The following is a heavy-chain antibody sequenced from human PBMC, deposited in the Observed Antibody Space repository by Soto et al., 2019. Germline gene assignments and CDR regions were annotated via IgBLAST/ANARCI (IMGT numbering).Heavy chain of an antibody. J-gene: IGHJ4*02. CDR2: TRSKTDGGTT. CDR1: GFSFTNAW. Sequence: EVQLVESGGGLVKPGGSLRLSCAASGFSFTNAWMNWVRQAPGKGLEWVARTRSKTDGGTTDYAAPVEGRFTVSRDDSKNMLYLQMNSLKTEDTAVYYCTTEREGVAGYWGQGILVTVSS. D-gene: IGHD2-15*01. CDR3: TTEREGVAGY. V-gene: IGHV3-15*07.